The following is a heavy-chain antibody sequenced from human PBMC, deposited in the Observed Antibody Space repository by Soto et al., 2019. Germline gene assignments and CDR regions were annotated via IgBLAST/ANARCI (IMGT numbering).Heavy chain of an antibody. Sequence: SLRLSCAASGFTFDDYAMHWVRQAPGKGLEWVSGISWNSGSIGYADSVKGRFTISRDNAKNSLYLQMNSLRAEDTALYYCAKDRAVVVPAASGGMDVWRQGTTVTVYS. CDR1: GFTFDDYA. V-gene: IGHV3-9*01. J-gene: IGHJ6*02. D-gene: IGHD2-2*01. CDR2: ISWNSGSI. CDR3: AKDRAVVVPAASGGMDV.